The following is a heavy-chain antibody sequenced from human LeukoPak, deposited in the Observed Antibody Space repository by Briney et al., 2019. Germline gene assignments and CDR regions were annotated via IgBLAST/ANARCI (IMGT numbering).Heavy chain of an antibody. CDR3: ARDEGSGWYNY. CDR2: FYHSGST. Sequence: SSETLSLTCSVSGGFNTHYYWSWIRQPPGKGLEWIGYFYHSGSTNYNPSLKSRVTISVDTSKNQFSLKLTSVTAADTAVYFCARDEGSGWYNYWSQGTLVTVSS. J-gene: IGHJ4*02. D-gene: IGHD6-19*01. V-gene: IGHV4-59*12. CDR1: GGFNTHYY.